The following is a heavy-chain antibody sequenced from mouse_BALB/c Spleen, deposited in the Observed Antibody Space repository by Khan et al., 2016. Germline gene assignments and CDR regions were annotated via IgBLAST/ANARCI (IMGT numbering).Heavy chain of an antibody. V-gene: IGHV1S130*01. CDR1: GYTFTSSW. Sequence: QVQLQQPGSVLVRPGASVMLSCKASGYTFTSSWIHWAKQRPGQGLEWIGEIHPNRGNTNYNEKFKGKATLTVDTSSSPAYVDLSSLTSEDAAVYYGARQWGNYGYWYCDVWGAGTTVTVSS. CDR2: IHPNRGNT. J-gene: IGHJ1*01. D-gene: IGHD2-1*01. CDR3: ARQWGNYGYWYCDV.